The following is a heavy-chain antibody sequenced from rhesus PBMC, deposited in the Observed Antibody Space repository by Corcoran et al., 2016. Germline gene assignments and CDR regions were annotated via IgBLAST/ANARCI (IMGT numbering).Heavy chain of an antibody. CDR2: IYWNYRK. D-gene: IGHD1-7*02. CDR3: ARTKWNDVSLDV. CDR1: GFSITTAETG. J-gene: IGHJ5-2*02. V-gene: IGHV2-95*01. Sequence: QVTLKESGPALVKPTQTLTLTCAFSGFSITTAETGVGWIRQPPGKALEWLANIYWNYRKYYSTSLKSRLTISKDTSNNQVILTMTNMDPVDTATYYCARTKWNDVSLDVWGRGVLVTVSS.